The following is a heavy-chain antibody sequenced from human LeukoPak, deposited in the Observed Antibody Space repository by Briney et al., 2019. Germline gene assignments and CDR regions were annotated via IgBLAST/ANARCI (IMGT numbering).Heavy chain of an antibody. Sequence: SEALALTFTVSCGSFNRYYWTWIRQPPGKGLEWIGYIYSSGSTKFNPSLKSRVAMSVDTSKNQFSLKLNSMTSADTAVYYCASWGYCSGDNCYSGYYDYWGQGTLVTVSS. CDR3: ASWGYCSGDNCYSGYYDY. V-gene: IGHV4-59*01. CDR1: CGSFNRYY. J-gene: IGHJ4*02. CDR2: IYSSGST. D-gene: IGHD2-15*01.